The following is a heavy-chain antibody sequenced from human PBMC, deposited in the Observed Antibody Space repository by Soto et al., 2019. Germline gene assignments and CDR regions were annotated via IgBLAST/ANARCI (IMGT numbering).Heavy chain of an antibody. V-gene: IGHV1-69*01. CDR3: ARAIQCSYYCYYGMDV. D-gene: IGHD3-10*02. CDR1: GGTFSSYA. Sequence: QVQLVQSGAEVKKPGSSVKVSCKASGGTFSSYAISWVRQAPGQGLEWMGGIIPIFGTANYAQKFQGRVTITADESTSTDYMELSSLRSEDTAVYYCARAIQCSYYCYYGMDVWGQGTTVTVSS. CDR2: IIPIFGTA. J-gene: IGHJ6*02.